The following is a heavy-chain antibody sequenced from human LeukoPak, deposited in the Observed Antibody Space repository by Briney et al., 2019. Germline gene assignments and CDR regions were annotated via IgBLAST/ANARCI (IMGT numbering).Heavy chain of an antibody. V-gene: IGHV4-39*01. J-gene: IGHJ4*02. Sequence: KTSETLSLTCTVSGGSISSSSYYWGWIRQPPGKGLEWIGSIYYSGSTYYNPSLKSRVIISVDTSKNQFSLKLSSVTAADTAVYYCARLPTSKYYDILTGYYNPTGYYFDYWGQGTLVTVSS. CDR1: GGSISSSSYY. CDR3: ARLPTSKYYDILTGYYNPTGYYFDY. CDR2: IYYSGST. D-gene: IGHD3-9*01.